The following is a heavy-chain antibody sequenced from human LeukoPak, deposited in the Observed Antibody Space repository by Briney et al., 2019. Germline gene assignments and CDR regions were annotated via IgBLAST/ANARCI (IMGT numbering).Heavy chain of an antibody. Sequence: ASVKVSCKASGYTFTGYYMHWVRQAPGQGLEWMGWINPNSGGTNYAQKFQGRVTMTRDTSISTAYMELSRLRSDDTAVYYCARESSYGDYESAEYFQHWGQGTLVTVSS. CDR2: INPNSGGT. J-gene: IGHJ1*01. CDR3: ARESSYGDYESAEYFQH. V-gene: IGHV1-2*02. CDR1: GYTFTGYY. D-gene: IGHD4-17*01.